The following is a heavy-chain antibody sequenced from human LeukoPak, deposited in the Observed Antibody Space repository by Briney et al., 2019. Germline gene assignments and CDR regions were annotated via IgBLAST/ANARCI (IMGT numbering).Heavy chain of an antibody. V-gene: IGHV3-23*01. J-gene: IGHJ4*02. CDR2: ISGGGYST. Sequence: GGSLRLSCAASGFTFSSYAMSWVRQAPGKGLEWGSGISGGGYSTYYADSVKGRFTISRDNSKNTLYLKMNRLRAEDTAVYYCAKGVVVAPDVTPFDYWGQGTLVTVSS. CDR3: AKGVVVAPDVTPFDY. CDR1: GFTFSSYA. D-gene: IGHD2-2*01.